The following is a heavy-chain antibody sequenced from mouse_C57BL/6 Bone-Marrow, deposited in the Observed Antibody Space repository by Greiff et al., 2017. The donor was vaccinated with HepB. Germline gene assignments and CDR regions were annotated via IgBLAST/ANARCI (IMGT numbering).Heavy chain of an antibody. J-gene: IGHJ4*01. CDR3: ARSIGAYYSNFPLAMDY. D-gene: IGHD2-5*01. CDR1: GYTFTSYW. V-gene: IGHV1-53*01. CDR2: INPSNGGT. Sequence: QVQLKQPGTELVKPGASVKLSCKASGYTFTSYWMHWVKQRPGQGLEWIGNINPSNGGTNYNEKFKSKATLTVDKSSSTAYMQLSSLTSEDSAVYYCARSIGAYYSNFPLAMDYWGQGTSVTVSS.